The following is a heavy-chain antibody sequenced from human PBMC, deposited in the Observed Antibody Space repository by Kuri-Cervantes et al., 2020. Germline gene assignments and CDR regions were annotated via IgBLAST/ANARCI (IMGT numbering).Heavy chain of an antibody. Sequence: GGSLRLSCAASGFTFSSYAMSWVRQAPGKGLEWVSSISSSSSYIYYADSVKGRFTISRDNAKNSLYLQMNNLRAEDTAVYYCARARYDSSGYYLGYYYYYYGMDVWGQGTTVTVSS. D-gene: IGHD3-22*01. CDR1: GFTFSSYA. CDR3: ARARYDSSGYYLGYYYYYYGMDV. J-gene: IGHJ6*02. CDR2: ISSSSSYI. V-gene: IGHV3-21*01.